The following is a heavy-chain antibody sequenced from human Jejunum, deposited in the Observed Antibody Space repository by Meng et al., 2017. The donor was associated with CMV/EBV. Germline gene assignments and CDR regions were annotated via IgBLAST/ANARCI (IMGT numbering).Heavy chain of an antibody. V-gene: IGHV3-23*01. Sequence: MSGVRQAPGKGLEWVAGASGGGGSRFYAPSVKGRFTISRDNSKNTLYLHMTSLGAEDTAVYYCAKDSSSDFWSSYYSFYYYGMDVWGQGTTVTVSS. CDR2: ASGGGGSR. CDR3: AKDSSSDFWSSYYSFYYYGMDV. J-gene: IGHJ6*02. D-gene: IGHD3-3*01.